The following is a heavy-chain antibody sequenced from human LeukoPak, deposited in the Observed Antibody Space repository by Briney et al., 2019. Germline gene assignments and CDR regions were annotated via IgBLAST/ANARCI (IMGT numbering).Heavy chain of an antibody. CDR3: AKEFQGIAVAGDFDY. CDR1: GFTFNSYS. Sequence: GGSLRLSCAASGFTFNSYSMNWVRQAPGKGLEWVSSISSSSSYIYYADLVKGRFTISRDNSKNTLYLQMNSLRAEDTAVYYCAKEFQGIAVAGDFDYWGQGTLVTASS. J-gene: IGHJ4*02. D-gene: IGHD6-19*01. CDR2: ISSSSSYI. V-gene: IGHV3-21*01.